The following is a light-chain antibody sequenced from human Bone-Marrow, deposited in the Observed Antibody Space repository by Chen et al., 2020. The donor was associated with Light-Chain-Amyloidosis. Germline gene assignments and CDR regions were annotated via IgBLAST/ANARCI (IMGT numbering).Light chain of an antibody. Sequence: SYELTQPPSVSVSPGQTARITCSGDDLPTKYAYWYQQKPGQAPVLVIHRDTERHSGISERVSGSSSGTTATLTISGVQAEDEADYHCQSADSSGTYEVIFGGGTNLTVL. J-gene: IGLJ2*01. V-gene: IGLV3-25*03. CDR1: DLPTKY. CDR3: QSADSSGTYEVI. CDR2: RDT.